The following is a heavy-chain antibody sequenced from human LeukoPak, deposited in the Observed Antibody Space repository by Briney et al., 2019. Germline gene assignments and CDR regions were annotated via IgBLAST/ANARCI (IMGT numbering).Heavy chain of an antibody. Sequence: ASVKVPCKASGGTFSSYAISWVRQAPGQGLEWMGGIIPIFGTANYAQKFQGRVTITADESTSTAYMELSSLRSEDTAVYYCGIGGSTSSEDWFDPWGQGTLVTVSS. CDR2: IIPIFGTA. V-gene: IGHV1-69*01. CDR1: GGTFSSYA. D-gene: IGHD2-2*01. CDR3: GIGGSTSSEDWFDP. J-gene: IGHJ5*02.